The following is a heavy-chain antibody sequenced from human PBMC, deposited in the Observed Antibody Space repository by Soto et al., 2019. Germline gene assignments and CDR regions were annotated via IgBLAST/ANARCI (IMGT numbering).Heavy chain of an antibody. CDR3: ASLLEITIFGVEVYMDV. CDR2: VSPHSGNT. D-gene: IGHD3-3*01. J-gene: IGHJ6*03. Sequence: ASVEVSSKASGYTFTSYEINWLRQATGQGLAWMGWVSPHSGNTGYGQKFQGRVTMTRNTSISTAYMELSSMRSEDTAVYYCASLLEITIFGVEVYMDVWGKGTTVTVSS. V-gene: IGHV1-8*01. CDR1: GYTFTSYE.